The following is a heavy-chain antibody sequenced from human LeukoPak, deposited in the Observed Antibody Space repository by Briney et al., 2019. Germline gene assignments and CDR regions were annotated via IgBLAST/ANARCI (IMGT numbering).Heavy chain of an antibody. CDR3: TGDNFDSSVKFDY. CDR2: ISGGGGST. V-gene: IGHV3-23*01. D-gene: IGHD3-22*01. CDR1: GFTFSSYT. Sequence: GGSLRLSCAASGFTFSSYTMHWIRQAPGKGLEWVSAISGGGGSTYYVDSVKGRFTISRDNSKNTAYLQMNSLKTEDTAVYYCTGDNFDSSVKFDYWGQGTLVTVSS. J-gene: IGHJ4*02.